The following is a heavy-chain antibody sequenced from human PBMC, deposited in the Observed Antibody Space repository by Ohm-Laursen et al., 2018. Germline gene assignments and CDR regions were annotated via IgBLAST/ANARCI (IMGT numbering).Heavy chain of an antibody. CDR3: ARESLGGSYSSDY. D-gene: IGHD1-26*01. CDR2: ISSSGSTI. J-gene: IGHJ4*02. Sequence: SLRLSCTAPGFTFSSYEMNWVRQAPGKGLEWVSYISSSGSTIYYADSVKGRFTISRDNAKNSLYLQMNSLRAEDTAVYYCARESLGGSYSSDYWGQGTLVTVSS. CDR1: GFTFSSYE. V-gene: IGHV3-48*03.